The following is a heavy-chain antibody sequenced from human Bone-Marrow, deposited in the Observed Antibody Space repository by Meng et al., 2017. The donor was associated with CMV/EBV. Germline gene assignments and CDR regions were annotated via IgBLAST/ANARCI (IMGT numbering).Heavy chain of an antibody. D-gene: IGHD6-19*01. CDR2: ISWNSGSI. CDR1: GFTFSSYA. CDR3: AKDIGRAVAGTGAYAFDI. Sequence: GGSLRLSCAASGFTFSSYAMSWVRQAPGKGLEWVSGISWNSGSIGYADSVKGRFTISRDNAKNSLYLQMNSLRAEDTALYYCAKDIGRAVAGTGAYAFDIWGQGTMVTVSS. V-gene: IGHV3-9*01. J-gene: IGHJ3*02.